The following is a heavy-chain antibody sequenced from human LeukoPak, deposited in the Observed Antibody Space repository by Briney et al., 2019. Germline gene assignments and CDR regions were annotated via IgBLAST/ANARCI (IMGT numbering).Heavy chain of an antibody. J-gene: IGHJ4*02. D-gene: IGHD2-2*01. CDR1: GFTFSSYA. CDR3: ARDECSSTSCYRTKGVDY. Sequence: GGSLRPSCAASGFTFSSYAMHWVRQAPGKGLEWAAVISYDGSNKYYADSVKGRFTISRDNSKNTLYLQMNSLRAEDTAMYYCARDECSSTSCYRTKGVDYWGQGTLVTVSS. CDR2: ISYDGSNK. V-gene: IGHV3-30-3*01.